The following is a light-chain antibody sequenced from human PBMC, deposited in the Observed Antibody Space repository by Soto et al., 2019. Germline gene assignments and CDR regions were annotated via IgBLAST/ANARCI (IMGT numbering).Light chain of an antibody. CDR2: AAS. V-gene: IGKV1-6*01. CDR3: LQDYGYPQT. Sequence: AIQMTQSPSSLSASVGDRVTITCRASQGIGTDLGWYQQKPGKAPHLLISAASSLQSGVPSRFSGSGSGTDFTLTISSLQPEDFATYYCLQDYGYPQTFGQGTYLEIK. CDR1: QGIGTD. J-gene: IGKJ2*01.